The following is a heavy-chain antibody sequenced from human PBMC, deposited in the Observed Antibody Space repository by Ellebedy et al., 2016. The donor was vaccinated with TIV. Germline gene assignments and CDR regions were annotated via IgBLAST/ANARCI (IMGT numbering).Heavy chain of an antibody. D-gene: IGHD3-3*01. J-gene: IGHJ4*02. V-gene: IGHV1-3*01. CDR3: ARAWRSGYSNFDY. Sequence: ASVKVSCKASGYTFIRYAIHWVRQAPGQRLEWMGWINAGNGNTKYSQKFQGRVTITRDTSASTAYMELSSLRSEDTAVYYCARAWRSGYSNFDYWGQGTLVTVSS. CDR1: GYTFIRYA. CDR2: INAGNGNT.